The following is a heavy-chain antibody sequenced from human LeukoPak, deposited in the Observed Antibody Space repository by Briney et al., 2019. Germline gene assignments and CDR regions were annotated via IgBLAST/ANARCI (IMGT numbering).Heavy chain of an antibody. V-gene: IGHV4-4*07. Sequence: SETLSLTCTVSGGSISSYYWSWIRQPAGKGLEWIGRIYTSGSTNYNPSLKSRVTMSVDTSKNQFSLKLRSVTAADTAVYYCARLAQMTMVRGQSYYYHSMDVWGQGTTVTVSS. CDR3: ARLAQMTMVRGQSYYYHSMDV. CDR2: IYTSGST. J-gene: IGHJ6*02. CDR1: GGSISSYY. D-gene: IGHD3-10*01.